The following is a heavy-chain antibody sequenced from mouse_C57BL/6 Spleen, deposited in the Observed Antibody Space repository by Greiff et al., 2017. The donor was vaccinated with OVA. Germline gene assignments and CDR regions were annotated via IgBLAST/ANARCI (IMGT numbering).Heavy chain of an antibody. J-gene: IGHJ2*01. V-gene: IGHV1-72*01. D-gene: IGHD2-2*01. Sequence: QVQLQQPGAELVKPGASVKLSCKASGYTFTSYWMHWVKQRPGRGLEWIGRIDPKSGGTKYNEKFKSKATLTVDKPASTAYMQLSSLTSEDSAVYYGARWGIYDCYYVDYWGQGTTLTVSS. CDR2: IDPKSGGT. CDR3: ARWGIYDCYYVDY. CDR1: GYTFTSYW.